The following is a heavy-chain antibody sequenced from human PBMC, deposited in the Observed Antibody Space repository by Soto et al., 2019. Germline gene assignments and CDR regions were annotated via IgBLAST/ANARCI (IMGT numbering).Heavy chain of an antibody. CDR2: IIPIFGTA. J-gene: IGHJ6*02. CDR1: GGTFSSYA. V-gene: IGHV1-69*06. Sequence: GASVKVSCKASGGTFSSYAISWVRQAPGQGLEWMGGIIPIFGTANYAQKFQGRVTITADKSTSTAYMELSSLRSEDTAVYYCARVNDYYYGTDVWGQGTTVTVSS. CDR3: ARVNDYYYGTDV.